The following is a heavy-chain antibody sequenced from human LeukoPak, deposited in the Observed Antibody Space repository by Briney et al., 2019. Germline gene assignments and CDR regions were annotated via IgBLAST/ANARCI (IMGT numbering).Heavy chain of an antibody. D-gene: IGHD3-22*01. CDR1: GYTFTSYG. CDR3: ARAYYYDSSGYYYRP. Sequence: ASVKVSFKASGYTFTSYGISWVRQAPGQGLEWMGWISAYNGNTNYAQKLQGRVTMTTDTSTSTAYMELRSLRSDDTAVYYCARAYYYDSSGYYYRPWGQGTLVTVSS. V-gene: IGHV1-18*01. J-gene: IGHJ5*02. CDR2: ISAYNGNT.